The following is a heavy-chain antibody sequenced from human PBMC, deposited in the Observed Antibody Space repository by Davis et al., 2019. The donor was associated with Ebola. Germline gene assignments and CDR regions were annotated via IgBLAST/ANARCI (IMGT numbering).Heavy chain of an antibody. D-gene: IGHD6-13*01. CDR2: IYSGGST. Sequence: GGSLRLSCAASGFTVSSNYMSWVRQAPGKGLEWVSVIYSGGSTYYADSVKGRFTISRDNAKNSLYLQMNSLRDEDTAVYYCATWELSSSWHYFDYWGQGTLVTVSS. V-gene: IGHV3-66*01. CDR1: GFTVSSNY. J-gene: IGHJ4*02. CDR3: ATWELSSSWHYFDY.